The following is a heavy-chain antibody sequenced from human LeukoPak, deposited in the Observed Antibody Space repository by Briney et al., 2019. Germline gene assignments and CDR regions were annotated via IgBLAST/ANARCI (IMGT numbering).Heavy chain of an antibody. CDR1: GDSVSNNA. CDR2: TYYNSKWYN. Sequence: SQTLSLTCVISGDSVSNNAWNWVRRTPSGGLECLGRTYYNSKWYNDYAESVKSRISISPDTSKNQFSLQLNSVTPEDTAVYYCARGWTRDGFNIWSQGTMVTVSS. CDR3: ARGWTRDGFNI. V-gene: IGHV6-1*01. D-gene: IGHD3/OR15-3a*01. J-gene: IGHJ3*02.